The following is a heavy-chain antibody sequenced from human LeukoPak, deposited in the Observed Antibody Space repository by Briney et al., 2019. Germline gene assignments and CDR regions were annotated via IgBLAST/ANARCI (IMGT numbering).Heavy chain of an antibody. J-gene: IGHJ6*03. CDR3: ARDYDSSGYGYYYMDV. CDR2: IRYDGSNK. V-gene: IGHV3-30*02. D-gene: IGHD3-22*01. CDR1: GFTFSSYG. Sequence: GGSLRLSCAASGFTFSSYGMHWVRQAPGKGLEWVAFIRYDGSNKYYADSVKGRFTISKDNSKNTLYLQMNSLRAEDTAVYYCARDYDSSGYGYYYMDVWGKGTTVTVSS.